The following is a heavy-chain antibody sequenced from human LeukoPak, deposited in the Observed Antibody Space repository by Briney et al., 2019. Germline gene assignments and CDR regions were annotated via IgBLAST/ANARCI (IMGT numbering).Heavy chain of an antibody. D-gene: IGHD6-6*01. CDR2: INPNSGGT. Sequence: ASVKVSCKASGYTFTGYYMHWVRQAPGQGLEWMGWINPNSGGTNYAQKLQGRVTMTTDTFTSTAYMELRSLRSDDTAVYYCARDTSIAAPNTYWGQGTLVTVSS. CDR1: GYTFTGYY. J-gene: IGHJ4*02. V-gene: IGHV1-2*02. CDR3: ARDTSIAAPNTY.